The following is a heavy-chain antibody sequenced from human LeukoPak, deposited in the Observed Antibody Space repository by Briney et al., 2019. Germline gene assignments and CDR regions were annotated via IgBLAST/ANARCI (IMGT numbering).Heavy chain of an antibody. CDR2: IKSDGSST. D-gene: IGHD3-10*01. J-gene: IGHJ4*02. Sequence: GGSLRLSCAASGFTFSSYWMHWVRQAPGKGLVWVSRIKSDGSSTSCADFVKGRFTISRDNAKNTLYLQMSSLTAEDTAVYFCARVGGRGSIGGDCWGQGTLVTVSS. CDR1: GFTFSSYW. V-gene: IGHV3-74*01. CDR3: ARVGGRGSIGGDC.